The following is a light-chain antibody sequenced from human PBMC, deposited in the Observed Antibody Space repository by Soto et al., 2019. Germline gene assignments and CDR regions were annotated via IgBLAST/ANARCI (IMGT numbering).Light chain of an antibody. J-gene: IGLJ2*01. Sequence: QSALTQPPSASGSPGQSVAISCTGTSSDVGGYNYVSWYQQHPGKAPKLMIYEVTKRPSGVPDRFSGSKSGNTASLTVSGLQAEDEADYYCCSYAGSYNYVVFGGGTKVTVL. V-gene: IGLV2-8*01. CDR2: EVT. CDR1: SSDVGGYNY. CDR3: CSYAGSYNYVV.